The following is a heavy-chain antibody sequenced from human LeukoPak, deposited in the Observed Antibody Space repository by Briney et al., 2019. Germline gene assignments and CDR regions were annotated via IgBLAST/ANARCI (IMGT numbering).Heavy chain of an antibody. CDR2: IYSGGST. CDR1: GFTVTSNY. V-gene: IGHV3-53*01. J-gene: IGHJ4*02. D-gene: IGHD2-15*01. CDR3: AKGVVVAATHLPFDY. Sequence: GGSLRLSCAASGFTVTSNYMSWVRQAPGKGLEWVSVIYSGGSTYYADSVKGRFTISRDNSKNTLYLQMNSLRDEDTAVYYCAKGVVVAATHLPFDYWGQGTLVTVSS.